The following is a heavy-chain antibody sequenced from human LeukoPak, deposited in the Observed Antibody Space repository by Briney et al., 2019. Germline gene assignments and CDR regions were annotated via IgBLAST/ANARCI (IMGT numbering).Heavy chain of an antibody. D-gene: IGHD5-24*01. CDR1: GGTFGNHA. CDR3: ARGVNYRDTYCPRHNWFDP. J-gene: IGHJ5*02. CDR2: TIPVFGTT. V-gene: IGHV1-69*13. Sequence: SVKVSCKASGGTFGNHAVTWVRQAPGQGLEWMGGTIPVFGTTNYAQKFQDRVTITADESTSTSYMELSSLRPEDTAVYYCARGVNYRDTYCPRHNWFDPWGQGSLITVSS.